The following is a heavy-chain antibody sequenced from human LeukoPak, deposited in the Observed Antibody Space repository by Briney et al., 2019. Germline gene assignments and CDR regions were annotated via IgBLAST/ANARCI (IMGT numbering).Heavy chain of an antibody. CDR1: GFTFSSYG. Sequence: GGSLRLSCAASGFTFSSYGMHWVRQAPGKGLEWVAFIRYDGSNKYYADSVKGRFTISRDNSKNTLYLQMNSLRAEDTAVYYCAKDRLGTWSYFDYWGQGTLVTVSS. D-gene: IGHD2-15*01. V-gene: IGHV3-30*02. CDR3: AKDRLGTWSYFDY. CDR2: IRYDGSNK. J-gene: IGHJ4*02.